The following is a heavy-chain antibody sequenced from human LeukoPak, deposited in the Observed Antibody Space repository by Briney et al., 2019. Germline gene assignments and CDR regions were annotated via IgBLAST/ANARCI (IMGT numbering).Heavy chain of an antibody. CDR2: ISGYNGNT. D-gene: IGHD3-10*01. CDR3: VRAVPYYFGSGSTEEFDY. Sequence: GASVKVSCKASGYTFTSYGISWVRQAPGQGLEWLGWISGYNGNTNYAQKFQGRVTMTTDTSTRTAYMELRSLRSDDTAVYLCVRAVPYYFGSGSTEEFDYWGQGTLVTVSP. CDR1: GYTFTSYG. J-gene: IGHJ4*02. V-gene: IGHV1-18*01.